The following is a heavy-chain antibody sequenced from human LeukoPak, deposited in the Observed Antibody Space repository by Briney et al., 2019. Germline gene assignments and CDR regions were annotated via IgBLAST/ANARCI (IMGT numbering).Heavy chain of an antibody. CDR1: GFTFRSYG. J-gene: IGHJ4*02. CDR2: IWYDGSKK. Sequence: GGSLRLSCAASGFTFRSYGMHWVRQAPGKGLEWAAVIWYDGSKKDYADSVKGRFTISRDNSKNTLYLQMNSLRAEDTAVYYCARGPYDFWSGYHTYVDYWGQGTLVTVSS. V-gene: IGHV3-33*01. CDR3: ARGPYDFWSGYHTYVDY. D-gene: IGHD3-3*01.